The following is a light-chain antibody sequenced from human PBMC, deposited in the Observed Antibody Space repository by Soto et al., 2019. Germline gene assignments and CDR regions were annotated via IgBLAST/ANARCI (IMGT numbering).Light chain of an antibody. J-gene: IGLJ2*01. V-gene: IGLV2-14*03. CDR1: NSDIGAHNS. Sequence: QSALTQPASMSGSPGQSITISCTGTNSDIGAHNSVSWYQQYPGKAPKLVIYAVSGRPSGVSNRFSGSKSGNTASLTISGLQAEDEADYYCNSYTISTSVFGGGTKLTVL. CDR2: AVS. CDR3: NSYTISTSV.